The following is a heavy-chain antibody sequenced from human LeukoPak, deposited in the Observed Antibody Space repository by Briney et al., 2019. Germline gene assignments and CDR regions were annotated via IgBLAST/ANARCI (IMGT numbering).Heavy chain of an antibody. Sequence: GASVKVSCKASGYTFTGYYMHWVRQAPGQGLEWMGWINPNSGGTNYAQKFQGRVTMTRDTSISTAYMELSRLRSDDTAVYYCARVVLRYFDWLLYDYYGMDVWGQGTTVIVPS. D-gene: IGHD3-9*01. CDR3: ARVVLRYFDWLLYDYYGMDV. V-gene: IGHV1-2*02. J-gene: IGHJ6*02. CDR2: INPNSGGT. CDR1: GYTFTGYY.